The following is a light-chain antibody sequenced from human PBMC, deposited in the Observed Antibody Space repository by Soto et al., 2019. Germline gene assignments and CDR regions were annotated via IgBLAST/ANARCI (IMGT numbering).Light chain of an antibody. V-gene: IGKV3-20*01. CDR3: QQYGGSPIT. CDR1: QSVTTR. J-gene: IGKJ5*01. Sequence: IVLTQCPGTLTLSPGERVTLSCRASQSVTTRLAWYQHKPGQAPTLLMSGASNRASGVPVRFSGSGSGTDFTLAITRLEPEDFALYYCQQYGGSPITFGLGTRLEI. CDR2: GAS.